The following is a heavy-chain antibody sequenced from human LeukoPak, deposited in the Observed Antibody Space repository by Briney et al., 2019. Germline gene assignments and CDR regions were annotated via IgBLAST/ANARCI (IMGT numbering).Heavy chain of an antibody. V-gene: IGHV1-46*01. J-gene: IGHJ3*02. CDR2: INPSGGST. CDR1: GYTFTSYY. D-gene: IGHD2-15*01. Sequence: ASVKVSCKASGYTFTSYYMHWVRQAPGQGLEWMGIINPSGGSTGYAQKFQGRVTMTRDTSTSTVYMELSSLRSEDTAVYYCATGIRRDAFDIWGQGTMVTVSS. CDR3: ATGIRRDAFDI.